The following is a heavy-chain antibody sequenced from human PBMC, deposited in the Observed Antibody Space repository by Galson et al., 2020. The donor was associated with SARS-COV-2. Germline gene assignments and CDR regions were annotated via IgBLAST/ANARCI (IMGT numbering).Heavy chain of an antibody. CDR2: IYWDDDK. V-gene: IGHV2-5*02. J-gene: IGHJ4*02. Sequence: SGPTLVKPTQTLTLTCTFSGLSLSTSGVGVGWIRQPTGKALEWLAVIYWDDDKRYSPSLKSRLIITKDTSKNQVVLTMTNMYPVDTATYYCARQVSWFGVLDYWGQGTLVTVSS. CDR1: GLSLSTSGVG. CDR3: ARQVSWFGVLDY. D-gene: IGHD3-10*01.